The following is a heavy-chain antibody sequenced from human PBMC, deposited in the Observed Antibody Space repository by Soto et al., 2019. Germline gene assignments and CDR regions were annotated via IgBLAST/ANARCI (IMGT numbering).Heavy chain of an antibody. CDR2: IRGSGGST. J-gene: IGHJ6*03. Sequence: EVQLLESGGGLVQPGGSLRLSCAASGFTFSSYAMSWVRQAPGKGLEWVSTIRGSGGSTYYADSVKGRFPISRDNSNNTQHLEMNGLRADDTAGYYCAPALQCCSGGSCDFGYMDVWGKGTTVTVSS. V-gene: IGHV3-23*01. D-gene: IGHD2-15*01. CDR3: APALQCCSGGSCDFGYMDV. CDR1: GFTFSSYA.